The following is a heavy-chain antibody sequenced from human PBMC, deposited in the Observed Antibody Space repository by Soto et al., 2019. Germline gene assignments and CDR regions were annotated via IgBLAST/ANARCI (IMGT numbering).Heavy chain of an antibody. D-gene: IGHD7-27*01. V-gene: IGHV1-69*13. J-gene: IGHJ3*02. CDR2: IIPIFGTA. Sequence: SVKVSCKASGGTFSSSAISWVRQAPGQGLEWMGGIIPIFGTANYAQKFQGRVTITADESTSTAYMELSSLRSEDTAVYYCARDWALTDDAFDIWGQGTMVTVSS. CDR1: GGTFSSSA. CDR3: ARDWALTDDAFDI.